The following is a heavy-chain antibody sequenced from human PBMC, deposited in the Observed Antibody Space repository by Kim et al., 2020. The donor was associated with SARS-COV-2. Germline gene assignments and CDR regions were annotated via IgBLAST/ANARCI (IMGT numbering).Heavy chain of an antibody. J-gene: IGHJ1*01. CDR1: GGSISGYY. CDR2: IYYSGST. D-gene: IGHD3-10*01. Sequence: SETLSLTCTVSGGSISGYYWSWIRQSPGKGLEWIGYIYYSGSTNYNPSLKSRVTISVDTSKNQFSLKLSSVTAADTAVYYCARRGEYFQHWGQGTLVTVS. CDR3: ARRGEYFQH. V-gene: IGHV4-59*08.